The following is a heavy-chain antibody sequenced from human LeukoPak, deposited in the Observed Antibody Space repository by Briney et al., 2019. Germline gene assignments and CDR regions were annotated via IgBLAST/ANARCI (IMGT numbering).Heavy chain of an antibody. CDR2: IYYSGST. Sequence: SETLSLTCTVSGGSISSGGYYWSWIRQPPGKGLEWIGYIYYSGSTNYNPSLKSRVTISVDTSKNQFSLKLSSVTAADTAVYYCARVLWGSFDYWGQGTLVTVSS. J-gene: IGHJ4*02. CDR1: GGSISSGGYY. CDR3: ARVLWGSFDY. V-gene: IGHV4-61*08. D-gene: IGHD7-27*01.